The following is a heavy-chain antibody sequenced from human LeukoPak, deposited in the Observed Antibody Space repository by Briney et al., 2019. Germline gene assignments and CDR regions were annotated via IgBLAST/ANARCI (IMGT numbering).Heavy chain of an antibody. CDR2: INLNSGAT. Sequence: GASVKVSCKASGFTFTDYYIHWVRQAPGQGLEWMGRINLNSGATNCAQKFQDKVTMTRDTSITTAYMELRSLTSDDTAIYYCARIYGWTTSGTYELTDYWGQXTLXTVSS. J-gene: IGHJ4*02. D-gene: IGHD1-26*01. CDR1: GFTFTDYY. V-gene: IGHV1-2*06. CDR3: ARIYGWTTSGTYELTDY.